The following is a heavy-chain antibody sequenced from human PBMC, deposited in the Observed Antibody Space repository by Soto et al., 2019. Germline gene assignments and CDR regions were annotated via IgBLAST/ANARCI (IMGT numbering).Heavy chain of an antibody. CDR1: GGTFSSYT. CDR2: IIPILGIA. D-gene: IGHD3-9*01. Sequence: SVKVSCKASGGTFSSYTISWVRQAPGQGLEWMGRIIPILGIANYAQKFQGRVTITADKSTSTAYMELSSLRSEDTAVYYCARGTLTYYDILTGYYGWGQGTLVTVSS. CDR3: ARGTLTYYDILTGYYG. J-gene: IGHJ4*02. V-gene: IGHV1-69*02.